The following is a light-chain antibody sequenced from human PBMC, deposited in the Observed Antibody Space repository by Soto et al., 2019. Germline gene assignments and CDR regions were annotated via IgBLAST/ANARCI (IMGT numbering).Light chain of an antibody. Sequence: QSALTQPASVSGSPGQSITISCTGTSRDIASYNYVSWYQQHPGTAPKLMVYDVSIRPSGISNRFSASKSGITASLTISGLQAEDEADYYCSSYRTCGSILFGGGTKLTVL. V-gene: IGLV2-14*03. CDR3: SSYRTCGSIL. CDR1: SRDIASYNY. CDR2: DVS. J-gene: IGLJ2*01.